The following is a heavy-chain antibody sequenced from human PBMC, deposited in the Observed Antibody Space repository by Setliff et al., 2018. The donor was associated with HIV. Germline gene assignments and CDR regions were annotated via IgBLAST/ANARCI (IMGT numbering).Heavy chain of an antibody. Sequence: KPSETLSLTCTVSGGSISSYYWSWIRQPAGKGLEWIGRIYTSGSTNYNPSLKSRVTISVDTSKNQFSLTLNSVTAADTAVYYCARWGGPGLQLVPFDYWGQGTLVTVSS. CDR2: IYTSGST. CDR3: ARWGGPGLQLVPFDY. V-gene: IGHV4-4*07. J-gene: IGHJ4*02. CDR1: GGSISSYY. D-gene: IGHD6-13*01.